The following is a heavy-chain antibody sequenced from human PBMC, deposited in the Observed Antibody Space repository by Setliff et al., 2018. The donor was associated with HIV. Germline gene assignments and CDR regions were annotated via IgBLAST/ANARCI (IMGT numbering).Heavy chain of an antibody. CDR3: AKSSP. CDR1: GVSISSYY. J-gene: IGHJ5*02. CDR2: IFPGGAT. V-gene: IGHV4-59*01. Sequence: SETLSLTCSVSGVSISSYYRSWIRHSPGKGLEWIGIIFPGGATNYNPSLTSRVTISVDTSKNHLFLKLTSVTTADTAVYFCAKSSPWGKGILVTVSS.